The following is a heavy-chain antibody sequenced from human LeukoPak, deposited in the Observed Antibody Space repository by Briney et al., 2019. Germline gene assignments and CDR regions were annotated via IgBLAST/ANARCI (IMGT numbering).Heavy chain of an antibody. D-gene: IGHD1-14*01. CDR3: VRKNRDFNAAFDI. V-gene: IGHV3-53*01. Sequence: GGSLRLSCTASGFTVSNNYMSWVRQAQGKGLEWVSISYSDTNTNYADSVKGRFTISRDTSQNTLSLQMNSLRAEDTAVYYCVRKNRDFNAAFDIWGQGTVVTVSS. J-gene: IGHJ3*02. CDR2: SYSDTNT. CDR1: GFTVSNNY.